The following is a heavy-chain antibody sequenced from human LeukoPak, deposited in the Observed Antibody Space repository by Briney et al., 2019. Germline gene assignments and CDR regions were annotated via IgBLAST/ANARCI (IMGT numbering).Heavy chain of an antibody. CDR3: ARGGTSADY. CDR1: GGSISSYY. V-gene: IGHV4-59*01. Sequence: SETLSLTGTVSGGSISSYYWSWIRQPPGKGLEWIGYIYYSGSTNYNPSLKSRVTISVDTSKNQFSLKLRPVTAADTAVYDCARGGTSADYWGQGTLVTVSS. CDR2: IYYSGST. J-gene: IGHJ4*02.